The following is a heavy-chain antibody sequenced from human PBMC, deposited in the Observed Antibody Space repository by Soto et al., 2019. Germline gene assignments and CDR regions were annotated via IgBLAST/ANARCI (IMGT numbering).Heavy chain of an antibody. CDR2: IDPSDSYT. V-gene: IGHV5-10-1*01. D-gene: IGHD6-19*01. J-gene: IGHJ5*02. Sequence: GASLKISCKGSGYSFTSYWISWVRQMPGKGLEWMGRIDPSDSYTNYSPSFQGHVTISADKSISTAYLQWSSLKASDTAMYYCARGARGGWPYNWFDPWGQGTLVTVSS. CDR3: ARGARGGWPYNWFDP. CDR1: GYSFTSYW.